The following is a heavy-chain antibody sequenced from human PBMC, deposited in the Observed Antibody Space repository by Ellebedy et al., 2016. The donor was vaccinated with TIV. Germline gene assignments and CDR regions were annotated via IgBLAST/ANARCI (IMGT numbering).Heavy chain of an antibody. CDR3: ASPGTPYDSSGYLGY. V-gene: IGHV1-8*01. CDR2: MNSDTGNT. D-gene: IGHD3-22*01. CDR1: GYTFTTFD. Sequence: ASVKVSCKASGYTFTTFDVIWVRQATGQGLEWMGWMNSDTGNTGYAHKFQGRITLTRNTSISTAYMELTSLRSEDTAVYYCASPGTPYDSSGYLGYWGQGTLVTVSS. J-gene: IGHJ4*02.